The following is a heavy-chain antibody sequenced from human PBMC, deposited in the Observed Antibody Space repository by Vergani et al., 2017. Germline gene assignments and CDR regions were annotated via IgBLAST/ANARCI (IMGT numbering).Heavy chain of an antibody. CDR2: ISGSGGST. CDR3: AKGDVYSGSYGY. CDR1: GFTFSSYA. J-gene: IGHJ4*02. Sequence: EVQLLESGGGLVQPGGSLRLSCAASGFTFSSYAMSWVCQAPGKGLEWVSAISGSGGSTYYADSVKGRFTISRDNSKNTLYLQMNSLRAEDTAVYYCAKGDVYSGSYGYWGQGTLVTVSS. V-gene: IGHV3-23*01. D-gene: IGHD1-26*01.